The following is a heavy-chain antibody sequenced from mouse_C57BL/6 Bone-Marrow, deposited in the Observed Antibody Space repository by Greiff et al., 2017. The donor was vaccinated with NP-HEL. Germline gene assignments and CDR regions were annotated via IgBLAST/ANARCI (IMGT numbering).Heavy chain of an antibody. D-gene: IGHD1-1*01. CDR1: GFSLTSYG. Sequence: VKLMESGPGLVQPSQSLSITCTVSGFSLTSYGVHWVRQSPGKGLEWLGVIWRGGSTDYNAAFMSRLSITKDNSKSQVFFKMNSLQADDTAIYYCANYYGSSYWYFDVWGTGTTVTVSS. CDR3: ANYYGSSYWYFDV. J-gene: IGHJ1*03. CDR2: IWRGGST. V-gene: IGHV2-5*01.